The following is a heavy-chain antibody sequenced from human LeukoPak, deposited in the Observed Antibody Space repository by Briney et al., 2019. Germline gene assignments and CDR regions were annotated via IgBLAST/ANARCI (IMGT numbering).Heavy chain of an antibody. Sequence: GGSLRLSCAASGFIFSQYSMNWVRQAPGKGLEWVSHIRSSSETFYADSVKGRFTISRDNARNSLYLQMNNLRGEDTAIYYCARDAGNSGYGCDLWGQGTLVAVSS. J-gene: IGHJ5*02. CDR3: ARDAGNSGYGCDL. D-gene: IGHD5-12*01. CDR2: IRSSSET. V-gene: IGHV3-48*01. CDR1: GFIFSQYS.